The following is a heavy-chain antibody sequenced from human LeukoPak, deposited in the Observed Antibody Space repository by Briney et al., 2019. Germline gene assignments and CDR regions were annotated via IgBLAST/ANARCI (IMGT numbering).Heavy chain of an antibody. CDR1: GGSFSGYY. J-gene: IGHJ5*02. Sequence: SETLSLTCAVYGGSFSGYYWSWIRQPPGKGLEWIGEINHSGSTNYNPSLKSRVTISVDTSKNQFSLKLSSVTAADTAVYYCARHVVVTATHRPGWFDPWGQGTLVTVSS. D-gene: IGHD2-21*02. CDR2: INHSGST. CDR3: ARHVVVTATHRPGWFDP. V-gene: IGHV4-34*01.